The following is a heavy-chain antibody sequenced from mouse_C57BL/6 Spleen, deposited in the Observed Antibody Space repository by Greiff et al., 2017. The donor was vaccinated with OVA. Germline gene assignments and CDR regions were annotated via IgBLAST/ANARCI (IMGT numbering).Heavy chain of an antibody. D-gene: IGHD2-3*01. CDR3: ARSGGYYAYYAMDY. J-gene: IGHJ4*01. CDR2: IHPNSGST. CDR1: GYTFTSYW. Sequence: VQLQQSGAELVKPGASVKLSCKASGYTFTSYWMHWVKQRPGQGLEWIGMIHPNSGSTNYNEKFKSKATLTVDKSYSTAYMQLSSLTSEDSAVYYCARSGGYYAYYAMDYWGQGTSVTVSS. V-gene: IGHV1-64*01.